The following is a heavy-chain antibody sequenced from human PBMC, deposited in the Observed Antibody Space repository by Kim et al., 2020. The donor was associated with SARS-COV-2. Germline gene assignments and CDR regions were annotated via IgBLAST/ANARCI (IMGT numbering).Heavy chain of an antibody. CDR3: ARDHYSSPNNWFDP. CDR1: GGSISNSGYY. Sequence: SETLSLTCFVSGGSISNSGYYWGWIRQLPGKGLEWIASDYSSGVTYYNPSLKNRVTLLVDTSKNHFSLRLTSVTAADTAVYFCARDHYSSPNNWFDPWGQGTLVTVSS. D-gene: IGHD6-13*01. CDR2: DYSSGVT. J-gene: IGHJ5*02. V-gene: IGHV4-39*07.